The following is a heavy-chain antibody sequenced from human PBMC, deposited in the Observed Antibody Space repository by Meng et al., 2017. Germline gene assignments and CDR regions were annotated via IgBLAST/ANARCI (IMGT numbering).Heavy chain of an antibody. D-gene: IGHD4-17*01. V-gene: IGHV2-5*02. CDR1: GSFLSTIGVG. CDR2: IYYDDDN. J-gene: IGHJ5*02. Sequence: HIPLKEWSRTQVNPPQTPPLTVTFSGSFLSTIGVGVVWIRRPPRKALEWLPRIYYDDDNDYSPSLKSRLTITKDTSKNHVVLTMTNMNPVDTATYYCALSQEETTVFWFAPWGQGTLVTASS. CDR3: ALSQEETTVFWFAP.